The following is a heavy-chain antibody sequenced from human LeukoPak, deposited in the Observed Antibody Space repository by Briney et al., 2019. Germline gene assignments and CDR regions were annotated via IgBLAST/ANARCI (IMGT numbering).Heavy chain of an antibody. CDR3: ARDRIVGATSLFDY. CDR2: IIPIFGTA. CDR1: RGTFSSYA. D-gene: IGHD1-26*01. J-gene: IGHJ4*02. Sequence: SVKVSCKASRGTFSSYAISWVRQAPGQGLEWMGGIIPIFGTANYAQKFQGRVTITADESTSTAYMELSSLRSEDTAVYYCARDRIVGATSLFDYWGQGTLVTVSS. V-gene: IGHV1-69*01.